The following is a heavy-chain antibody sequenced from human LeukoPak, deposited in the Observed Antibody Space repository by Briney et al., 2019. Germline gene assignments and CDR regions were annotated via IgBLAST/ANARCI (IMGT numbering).Heavy chain of an antibody. CDR1: GFSFSSYD. J-gene: IGHJ3*02. CDR3: ARDRRFPDDVFDI. V-gene: IGHV3-23*01. D-gene: IGHD2-21*01. CDR2: ITGSDGRT. Sequence: GGSLRLSCAASGFSFSSYDMSWVRQAPGKGLEWVSYITGSDGRTWYPDSVKGRLTISRDNSKNMLYLQMNNLRAEDTAVYYCARDRRFPDDVFDIWGQGSMVTVSS.